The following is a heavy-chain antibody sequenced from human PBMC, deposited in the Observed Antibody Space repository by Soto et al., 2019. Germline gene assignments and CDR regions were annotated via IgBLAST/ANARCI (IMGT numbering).Heavy chain of an antibody. D-gene: IGHD1-26*01. Sequence: GESLKISCKGSGYKFTTYWIGWVRQMPGKGLEWMAIIYPDDSDSRYSPSFQGQVTISADKSISTAYLQWSSLKASDTALYYCVKDISGAYSGPNYDAWGQGTLVTVSS. CDR2: IYPDDSDS. CDR3: VKDISGAYSGPNYDA. V-gene: IGHV5-51*01. J-gene: IGHJ4*02. CDR1: GYKFTTYW.